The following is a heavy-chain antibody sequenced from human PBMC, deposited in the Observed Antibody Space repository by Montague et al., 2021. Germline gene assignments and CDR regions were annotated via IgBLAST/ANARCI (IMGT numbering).Heavy chain of an antibody. CDR1: GDSITSNLYY. J-gene: IGHJ5*02. CDR3: ARGFSSAYVGWFDP. V-gene: IGHV4-39*07. CDR2: LYYSGNS. Sequence: SETLSLTCTVSGDSITSNLYYWGWNRQSPGKGREWIGSLYYSGNSFYQPSLKSRITMAVDRSKNQFSLKLSSVAAADTAIYYCARGFSSAYVGWFDPWGQGTLVTVSS. D-gene: IGHD6-6*01.